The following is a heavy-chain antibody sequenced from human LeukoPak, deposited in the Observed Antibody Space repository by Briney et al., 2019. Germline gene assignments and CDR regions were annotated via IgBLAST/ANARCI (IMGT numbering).Heavy chain of an antibody. V-gene: IGHV3-49*03. Sequence: GGSLRLSCTASGFTFGDYGMSWFRQALGKGLEWVGFIRSNSYGGTKEYGASGKVKFTISRDDSKSIAYLQMDSLKIEDTAVYYCARGRFYGDSLDGDYWGQGTLVTVSS. D-gene: IGHD4-17*01. CDR3: ARGRFYGDSLDGDY. CDR2: IRSNSYGGTK. J-gene: IGHJ4*02. CDR1: GFTFGDYG.